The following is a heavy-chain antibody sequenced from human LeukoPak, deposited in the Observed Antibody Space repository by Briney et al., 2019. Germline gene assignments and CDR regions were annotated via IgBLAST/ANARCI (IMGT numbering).Heavy chain of an antibody. Sequence: PGESLKISCRGSGYSFTNYWIGWVRQVPGEGLEWMGIIYPGDSDTRYSPSLQGQITISVDKSIATTYLQWSSLKASDTAMYYCARRESGGSIDYWGHGTLVTVSS. CDR2: IYPGDSDT. D-gene: IGHD2-15*01. J-gene: IGHJ4*01. CDR1: GYSFTNYW. V-gene: IGHV5-51*01. CDR3: ARRESGGSIDY.